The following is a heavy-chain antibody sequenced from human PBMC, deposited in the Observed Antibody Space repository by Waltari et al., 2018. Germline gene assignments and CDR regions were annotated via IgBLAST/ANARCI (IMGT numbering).Heavy chain of an antibody. CDR1: GGSFSGYY. Sequence: QVQLQQWGAGLLKPSETLSLTCAVYGGSFSGYYWSWIRQPPGKGLEWIGEINHSGSTNYNPSLKSRVTISVDTSKNQFSLKLSSVTAADTAVYYCARLVSIAVAGHFDPWGQGTLVTVSS. J-gene: IGHJ5*02. V-gene: IGHV4-34*01. CDR2: INHSGST. CDR3: ARLVSIAVAGHFDP. D-gene: IGHD6-19*01.